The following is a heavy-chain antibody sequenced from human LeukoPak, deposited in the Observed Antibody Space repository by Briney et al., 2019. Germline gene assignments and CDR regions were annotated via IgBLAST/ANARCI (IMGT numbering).Heavy chain of an antibody. J-gene: IGHJ4*02. CDR2: TYYSGST. CDR1: GGSISSYY. D-gene: IGHD5-18*01. Sequence: PSETLSLTCTVSGGSISSYYWSWIRQPPGKGLEWIGYTYYSGSTNYNPSLKSRVTISLDTSKNQFSLKLSSVTAADTAVYYCARATSHGYSYGYVDYWGQGTLVTVSS. V-gene: IGHV4-59*01. CDR3: ARATSHGYSYGYVDY.